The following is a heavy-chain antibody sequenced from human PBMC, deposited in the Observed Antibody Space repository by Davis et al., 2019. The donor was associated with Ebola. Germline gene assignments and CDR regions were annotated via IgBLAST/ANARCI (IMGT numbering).Heavy chain of an antibody. J-gene: IGHJ4*02. CDR3: ARGPYSSSWFPPAGPAFDY. CDR1: GFTFTSYW. CDR2: INQEGSQK. D-gene: IGHD6-13*01. Sequence: PGGSLRLSCAASGFTFTSYWMSWVRQAPGKGLEWVANINQEGSQKSYVDSVKGRFTISRDNAKSSLYLQMNSLRAEDTALYYCARGPYSSSWFPPAGPAFDYWGQGTLVTVSS. V-gene: IGHV3-7*03.